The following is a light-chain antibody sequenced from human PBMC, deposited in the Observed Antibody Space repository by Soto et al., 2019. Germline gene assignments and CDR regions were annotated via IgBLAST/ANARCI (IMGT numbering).Light chain of an antibody. V-gene: IGKV2-30*02. CDR3: LQGAQWPWT. CDR2: RVS. Sequence: DVVMTQSPLSLPVNLGQPASISCRSSQSLVHSDGNTYMNWFQQRPGQSPRRVIYRVSKRDSGVPDRFSGSGSGTDFTLNISGVEAEDVGVYYCLQGAQWPWTCGHGTKVEIK. J-gene: IGKJ1*01. CDR1: QSLVHSDGNTY.